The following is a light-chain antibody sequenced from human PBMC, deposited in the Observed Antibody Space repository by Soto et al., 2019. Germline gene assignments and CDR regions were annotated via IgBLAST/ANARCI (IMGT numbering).Light chain of an antibody. J-gene: IGLJ3*02. CDR1: SSDVGGYNY. Sequence: QSVLTQPASVSGSPGQSITISCTGTSSDVGGYNYVSWYQQHPGKAPKLMIYEVSNRPSGVSNRFSGSKSGNTASLTISGLQAEDEAEYYCSSSTSSSTPWVFGGGTKVTVL. CDR3: SSSTSSSTPWV. V-gene: IGLV2-14*01. CDR2: EVS.